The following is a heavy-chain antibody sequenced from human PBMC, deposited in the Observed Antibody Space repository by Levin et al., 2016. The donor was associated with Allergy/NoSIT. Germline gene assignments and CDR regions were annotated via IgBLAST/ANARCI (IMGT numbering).Heavy chain of an antibody. CDR3: AREFAY. CDR1: GFTFTSYG. V-gene: IGHV3-7*03. CDR2: INQDGTEK. J-gene: IGHJ4*02. Sequence: GGSLRLSCVASGFTFTSYGFHWVRQAPGKGLEWVANINQDGTEKYYVDSVKGRFTISRDNAKNSLYLQMSSLGVEDTAVYYCAREFAYWGQGTLVTVSS.